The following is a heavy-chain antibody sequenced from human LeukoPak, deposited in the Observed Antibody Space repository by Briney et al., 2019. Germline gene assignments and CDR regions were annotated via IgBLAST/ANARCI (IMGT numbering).Heavy chain of an antibody. CDR3: ARVAGSGTYWYFDL. CDR2: VHTSGTT. CDR1: GASISNYY. J-gene: IGHJ2*01. Sequence: SETLSLTCTVSGASISNYYWSWVRQPAEKGLGWIGRVHTSGTTHSNPSLRSRVTMSVDTSKNSLSLILSSVTAADTAVYYCARVAGSGTYWYFDLWGRGILVTVSS. V-gene: IGHV4-4*07. D-gene: IGHD1-26*01.